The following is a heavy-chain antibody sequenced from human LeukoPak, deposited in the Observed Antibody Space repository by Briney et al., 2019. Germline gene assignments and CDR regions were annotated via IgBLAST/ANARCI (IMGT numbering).Heavy chain of an antibody. D-gene: IGHD6-13*01. CDR3: TRDIAWDV. Sequence: GRSLRLSCKASGFPFADYSISWVRQAPGKGLEWVGFVRAEAYGGNTEYAASVKGRFTMSRDDSKSIAYLQMNSLKIEDSAVYYCTRDIAWDVWGLGTLVTVSS. V-gene: IGHV3-49*04. CDR2: VRAEAYGGNT. CDR1: GFPFADYS. J-gene: IGHJ4*02.